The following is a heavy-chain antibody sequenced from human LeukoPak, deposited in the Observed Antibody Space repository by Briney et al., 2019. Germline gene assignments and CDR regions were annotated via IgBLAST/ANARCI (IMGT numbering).Heavy chain of an antibody. J-gene: IGHJ4*02. CDR2: IKQDGSEQ. CDR1: GFTFSNYW. V-gene: IGHV3-7*01. CDR3: ARDKIVGATHFDY. D-gene: IGHD1-26*01. Sequence: GGSLRLSCAASGFTFSNYWMSWVRQAPGKGLEGVADIKQDGSEQYYVDSVKGRFTISRDNAKNSLYLQMNSLRAEDTAVYYCARDKIVGATHFDYWGQGTLVTVSS.